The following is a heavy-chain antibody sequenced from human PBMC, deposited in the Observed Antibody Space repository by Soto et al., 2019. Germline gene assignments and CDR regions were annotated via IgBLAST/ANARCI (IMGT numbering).Heavy chain of an antibody. Sequence: GGSLSLSCVASGFSFDTYGIHWVRQAPGKGLQWVALISYDGINTYYADSVKGRFTISRDNSKNTLYLQMNSLRPEDTGVYYCARVTPGNNLYYFSGLDVWGQGTSVTVSS. CDR2: ISYDGINT. V-gene: IGHV3-30-3*01. CDR3: ARVTPGNNLYYFSGLDV. D-gene: IGHD1-1*01. J-gene: IGHJ6*02. CDR1: GFSFDTYG.